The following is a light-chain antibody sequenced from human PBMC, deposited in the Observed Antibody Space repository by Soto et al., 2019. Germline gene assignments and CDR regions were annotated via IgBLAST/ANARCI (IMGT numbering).Light chain of an antibody. V-gene: IGLV6-57*01. Sequence: NFMLTQPHSVSESPGKTVTMSCTRSSGSIANNYVQWYQQRPGSSPTTVIYEDNQRPSGVPDRFSGSIDSSSHSASLTTSGLKTEDEADYYCQSYDNNNHWVFGGGTKVTVL. CDR3: QSYDNNNHWV. CDR2: EDN. CDR1: SGSIANNY. J-gene: IGLJ3*02.